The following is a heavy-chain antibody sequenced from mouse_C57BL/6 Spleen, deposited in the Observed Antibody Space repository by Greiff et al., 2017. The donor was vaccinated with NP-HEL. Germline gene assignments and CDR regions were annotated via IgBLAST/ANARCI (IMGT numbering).Heavy chain of an antibody. CDR1: GFTFSDYG. CDR2: ISSGSSTI. J-gene: IGHJ3*01. D-gene: IGHD1-1*01. Sequence: EVKLMESGGGLVKPGGSLKLSCAASGFTFSDYGMHWVRQAPEKGLEWVAYISSGSSTIYYADTVKGRFTISRDNAKNTLFLQMTSLRSEDTAMYYCAAGGYGSTPWFAYWGQGTLVTVSA. V-gene: IGHV5-17*01. CDR3: AAGGYGSTPWFAY.